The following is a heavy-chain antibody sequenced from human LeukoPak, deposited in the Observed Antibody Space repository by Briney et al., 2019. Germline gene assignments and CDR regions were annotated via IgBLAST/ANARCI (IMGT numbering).Heavy chain of an antibody. V-gene: IGHV4-59*08. Sequence: SETLSLTCIVSGDSISSYYWSWIRQSPGKGLEWIGYVHYSGSTNYNPSLRGRVTISVDTSKNQFSLKLSSVTAADTAVYYCARVLTDGSGSYYRWFDPWGQGTLVTVSS. CDR3: ARVLTDGSGSYYRWFDP. CDR2: VHYSGST. J-gene: IGHJ5*02. D-gene: IGHD3-10*01. CDR1: GDSISSYY.